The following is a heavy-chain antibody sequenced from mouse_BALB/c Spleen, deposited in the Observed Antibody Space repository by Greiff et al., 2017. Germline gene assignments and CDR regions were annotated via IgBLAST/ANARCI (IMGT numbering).Heavy chain of an antibody. J-gene: IGHJ3*01. CDR2: IDPANGNT. Sequence: VQLQQSGAELVKPGASVKLSCTASGFNIKDTYMHWVKQRTEQGLEWIGRIDPANGNTKYDPKFQGKATITADTSSNTAYLQLSSLTSEDTAVYYCAPYEGGFAYWGQGTLVTVSA. D-gene: IGHD2-3*01. CDR3: APYEGGFAY. CDR1: GFNIKDTY. V-gene: IGHV14-3*02.